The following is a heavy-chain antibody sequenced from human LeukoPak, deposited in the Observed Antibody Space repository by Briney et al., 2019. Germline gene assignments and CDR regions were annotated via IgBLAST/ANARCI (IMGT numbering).Heavy chain of an antibody. CDR2: IWYDESNE. CDR3: ALGRNIVIVPAAIFDS. Sequence: PGRSLRLSCAASGFTFSNYAMHWVRQAPGKGLEWVAVIWYDESNEYYVDSVKGRFTISRDNAKNSLYLQMNSLRAEDTAVYYCALGRNIVIVPAAIFDSWGQGTLVTVSS. J-gene: IGHJ4*02. D-gene: IGHD2-2*02. V-gene: IGHV3-33*03. CDR1: GFTFSNYA.